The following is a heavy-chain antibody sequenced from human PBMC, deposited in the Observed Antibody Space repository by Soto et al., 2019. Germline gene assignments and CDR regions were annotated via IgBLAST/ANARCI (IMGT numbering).Heavy chain of an antibody. V-gene: IGHV3-74*01. D-gene: IGHD6-13*01. Sequence: EVQMVESGGGLVQPGGSLRLPCAASGFPFSSYWMHWFRQAPGNGLVWISRVNNDGSGTIYADSVKGRFTISRDNAKHTLYLEMNGLRAEDTALYFCTRGGYMRAFEMWGQGTMVNVSS. CDR2: VNNDGSGT. CDR1: GFPFSSYW. J-gene: IGHJ3*02. CDR3: TRGGYMRAFEM.